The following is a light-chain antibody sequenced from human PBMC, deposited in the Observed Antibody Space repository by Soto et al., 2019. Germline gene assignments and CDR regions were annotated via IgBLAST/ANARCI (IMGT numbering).Light chain of an antibody. J-gene: IGKJ2*01. Sequence: EIVLTQSPGTLSLSPGERAALSCRASQSVSSSFLAWYQQKPGQAPRLLIYGASSTTTGIPDRFTGSGSGTDFTLTISRLEPEEFAVYYCQHYGSSTYTFGQGTKLQIK. CDR3: QHYGSSTYT. V-gene: IGKV3-20*01. CDR1: QSVSSSF. CDR2: GAS.